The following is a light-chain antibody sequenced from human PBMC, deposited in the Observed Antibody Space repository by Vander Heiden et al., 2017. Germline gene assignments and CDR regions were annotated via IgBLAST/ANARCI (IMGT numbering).Light chain of an antibody. CDR2: DAS. CDR1: QDINNY. V-gene: IGKV1-33*01. J-gene: IGKJ4*01. Sequence: DIQMTQSPSSLSAPVGDRVTITCQASQDINNYLNWYQQKPGKAPELLIYDASNLETGVPSSFSGSGSGTDFTFTISSLQPEDLATYYCQQDDSLPLTFGGGTKVDIK. CDR3: QQDDSLPLT.